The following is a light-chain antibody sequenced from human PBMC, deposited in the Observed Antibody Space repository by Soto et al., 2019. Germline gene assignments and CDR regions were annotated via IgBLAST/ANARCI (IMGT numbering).Light chain of an antibody. V-gene: IGKV1-33*01. CDR3: QQRSNWPPIT. CDR2: DAS. J-gene: IGKJ5*01. Sequence: DIQMTQSPSSVSASVGDRVTITCQASQAINNYLHWYQQKPGKAPKLLIYDASNLEKGAPSRFSGSGSGTDFTLTISSLEPEDSAVYYCQQRSNWPPITFGQGTRLEIK. CDR1: QAINNY.